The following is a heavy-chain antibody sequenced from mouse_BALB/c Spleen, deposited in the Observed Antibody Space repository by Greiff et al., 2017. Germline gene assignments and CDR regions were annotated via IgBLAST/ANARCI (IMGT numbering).Heavy chain of an antibody. CDR3: ARFGDYDVGGYFDY. V-gene: IGHV14-3*02. J-gene: IGHJ2*01. CDR1: GFNIKDTY. D-gene: IGHD2-4*01. CDR2: IDPANGNT. Sequence: VQLKQSGAELVKPGASVKLSCTASGFNIKDTYMHWVKQRPEQGLEWIGRIDPANGNTKYDPKFQGKATITADTSSNTAYMQLSSLTSEDSAVYYCARFGDYDVGGYFDYWGQGTTLTVSS.